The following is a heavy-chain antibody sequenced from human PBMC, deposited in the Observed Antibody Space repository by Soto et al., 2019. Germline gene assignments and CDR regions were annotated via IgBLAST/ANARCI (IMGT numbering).Heavy chain of an antibody. CDR2: IIPIFGKA. V-gene: IGHV1-69*06. CDR3: ARGGGYYYDSRY. J-gene: IGHJ4*02. CDR1: GGTFSSYA. D-gene: IGHD3-22*01. Sequence: QVQLVQSGAEVKKPGSSVKVSCKASGGTFSSYAISWVRQAPGQGLEWMGGIIPIFGKANYAQKVQGRVTINADKSASTAYMELSSLRSEDTAGYYCARGGGYYYDSRYWGQGTLVTVSS.